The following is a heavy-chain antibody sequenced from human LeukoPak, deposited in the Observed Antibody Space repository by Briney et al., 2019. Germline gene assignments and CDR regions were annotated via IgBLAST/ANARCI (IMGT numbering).Heavy chain of an antibody. CDR3: AGDGIFGVVRNYYYGMDV. Sequence: ASVKVSCKASGYTFTSYGISWVRQAPGQGLEWMGWISAYNGNTNYAQKLQGRVTMTTDTSTSTAYMELRSLRSDDTAVYYCAGDGIFGVVRNYYYGMDVWGQGTTVTVSS. CDR2: ISAYNGNT. J-gene: IGHJ6*02. D-gene: IGHD3-3*01. V-gene: IGHV1-18*01. CDR1: GYTFTSYG.